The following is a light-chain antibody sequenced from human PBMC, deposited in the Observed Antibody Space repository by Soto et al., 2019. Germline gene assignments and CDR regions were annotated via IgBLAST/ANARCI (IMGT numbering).Light chain of an antibody. J-gene: IGLJ2*01. V-gene: IGLV1-47*01. CDR1: NSNIGSKY. CDR3: AAWDNCLVGGPA. CDR2: RNN. Sequence: QSVLTQPPSASGTPGQRVTISCSGSNSNIGSKYVYWYQQLPGTAPKLLLYRNNQRPSGVPDRFSGSKSGTSASLAISGLRSEDEADYYCAAWDNCLVGGPAFGGGSKVTVL.